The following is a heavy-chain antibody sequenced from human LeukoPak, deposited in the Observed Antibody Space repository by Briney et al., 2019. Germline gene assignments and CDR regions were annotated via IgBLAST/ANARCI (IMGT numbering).Heavy chain of an antibody. J-gene: IGHJ4*02. Sequence: GGSLRLSCAASGFTFSSYAMHWVRQAPGKGLEWVAVISYDGSNKYYADSVKGRFTISRDNSKNTLYLQMNSLRAEDTAVYYCARSGDYDMDYWGQGTLVTVSS. D-gene: IGHD4-17*01. V-gene: IGHV3-30-3*01. CDR2: ISYDGSNK. CDR3: ARSGDYDMDY. CDR1: GFTFSSYA.